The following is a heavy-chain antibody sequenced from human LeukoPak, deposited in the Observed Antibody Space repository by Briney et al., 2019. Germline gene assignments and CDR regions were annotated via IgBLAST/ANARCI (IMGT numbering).Heavy chain of an antibody. CDR3: ARHSCTGATCQMRYVFDI. Sequence: PSETLSLTCAVYGGSLSGYYWTWFRQPPGKGLEWIGEINYSENTNYKPSLKSRVTVSVDTSKNQFSLKLSSATAADTAVYYCARHSCTGATCQMRYVFDIWGQGTMVTVSS. CDR1: GGSLSGYY. J-gene: IGHJ3*02. V-gene: IGHV4-34*01. CDR2: INYSENT. D-gene: IGHD2-8*02.